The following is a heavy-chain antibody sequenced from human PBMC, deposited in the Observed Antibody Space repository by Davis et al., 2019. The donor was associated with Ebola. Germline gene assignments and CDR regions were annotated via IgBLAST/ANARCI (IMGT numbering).Heavy chain of an antibody. CDR2: ITKGSDAI. Sequence: GESLKISCAASGFTFSSYEMNWVRQAPGKGLEWITYITKGSDAIHYADSVKGRFTVSRDNAKNSVFLQMSSLRDEDSAVYYCARDRFFAFDFWSQGVHVSVSS. J-gene: IGHJ4*02. CDR3: ARDRFFAFDF. V-gene: IGHV3-48*02. D-gene: IGHD3/OR15-3a*01. CDR1: GFTFSSYE.